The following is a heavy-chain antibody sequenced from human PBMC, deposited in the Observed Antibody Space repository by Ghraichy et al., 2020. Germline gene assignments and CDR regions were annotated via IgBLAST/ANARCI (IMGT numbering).Heavy chain of an antibody. V-gene: IGHV1-69*04. J-gene: IGHJ3*02. CDR3: EGEPRVTATLDAFDI. CDR2: IIPILGTA. CDR1: GGTFSSYA. Sequence: SVKVSCKASGGTFSSYAISWVRQAPGQGLEWMGRIIPILGTANYAQKFQDRVTITADKSTSTAYMELSSLRSEDTAVYYCEGEPRVTATLDAFDIWGQGTMVTVSS. D-gene: IGHD2-21*02.